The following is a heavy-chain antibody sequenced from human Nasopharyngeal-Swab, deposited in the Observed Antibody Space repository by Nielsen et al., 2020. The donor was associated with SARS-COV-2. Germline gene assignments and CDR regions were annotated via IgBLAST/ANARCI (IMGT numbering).Heavy chain of an antibody. J-gene: IGHJ6*03. CDR3: ARGRGYEPEEYYYMDV. Sequence: GESLKISCAASGFTFSSYAMHWVRQALGKGLEWVAVISYDGSNKYYADSVKGRFTISRDNSKNTLYLQMNSLRAEDTAVYYCARGRGYEPEEYYYMDVWGKGTTVTVSS. CDR2: ISYDGSNK. V-gene: IGHV3-30*04. D-gene: IGHD1-1*01. CDR1: GFTFSSYA.